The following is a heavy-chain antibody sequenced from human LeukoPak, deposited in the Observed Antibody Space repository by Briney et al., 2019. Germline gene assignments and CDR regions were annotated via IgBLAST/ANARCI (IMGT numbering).Heavy chain of an antibody. J-gene: IGHJ5*02. V-gene: IGHV4-59*01. CDR2: IYYSGST. Sequence: PSETLSLTCTVSGGSISSYYWSWIRQPPGKGLEWIGYIYYSGSTNYNPSLKSRVTISVDTSKNQFSLKLSSMTAADTAVYYCARFTLGATNWFDPWGQGTLVTVPS. CDR3: ARFTLGATNWFDP. D-gene: IGHD1-26*01. CDR1: GGSISSYY.